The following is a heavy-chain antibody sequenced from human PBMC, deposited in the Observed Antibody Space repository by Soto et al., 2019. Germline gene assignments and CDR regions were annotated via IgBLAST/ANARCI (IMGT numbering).Heavy chain of an antibody. CDR1: GFTFSSYA. CDR3: ATGTFNFDS. CDR2: ISGSGGST. V-gene: IGHV3-23*01. Sequence: EVQLLDSGGGLVQPGGSLRLSCAASGFTFSSYAMSWVRQAPGKGLEWVSSISGSGGSTYYADSVKGRFIISRDNSKSTLYLQMNSLRAKDTAVYYCATGTFNFDSWGQGTLVTVSS. J-gene: IGHJ4*02.